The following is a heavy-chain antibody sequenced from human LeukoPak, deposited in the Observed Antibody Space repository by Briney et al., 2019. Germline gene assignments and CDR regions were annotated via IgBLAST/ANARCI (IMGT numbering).Heavy chain of an antibody. CDR2: LWYDGSKE. V-gene: IGHV3-33*01. CDR3: ARVAGDYDFWSGYPFYYYYYMDV. J-gene: IGHJ6*03. CDR1: GFTFRNYG. Sequence: GGSLRLSCVASGFTFRNYGMHWVRQTPGKGLEWVAVLWYDGSKEFYADSVRGRFTISRDNAKNSLYLQMNSLRAEDTAVYYCARVAGDYDFWSGYPFYYYYYMDVWGKGTTVTVSS. D-gene: IGHD3-3*01.